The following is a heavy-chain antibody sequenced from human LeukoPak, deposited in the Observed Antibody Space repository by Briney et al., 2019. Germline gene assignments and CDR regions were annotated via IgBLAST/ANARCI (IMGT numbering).Heavy chain of an antibody. CDR3: AKEGTVRWFDP. J-gene: IGHJ5*02. Sequence: SETLSLTCTVSGGSISSYYWSWIRQPPGKGLEWIGYIYYSGSTNYNPSLKSRVTISVDTSKNQFSLKLSSVTAAGTAVYYCAKEGTVRWFDPWGQGTLVTVSS. V-gene: IGHV4-59*01. CDR1: GGSISSYY. D-gene: IGHD1-14*01. CDR2: IYYSGST.